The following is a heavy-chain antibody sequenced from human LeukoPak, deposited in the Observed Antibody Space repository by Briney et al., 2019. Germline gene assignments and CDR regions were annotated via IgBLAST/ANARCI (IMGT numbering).Heavy chain of an antibody. V-gene: IGHV3-15*01. J-gene: IGHJ4*02. D-gene: IGHD2-2*01. CDR1: GFTFSNAW. CDR3: RVLTAAISFDY. Sequence: GGSLRLSCAASGFTFSNAWMSWVRQAPGKGLEWVGRIKSKTDGGTTDYAAPVKGRFTISRDDSKNTLYLQMNSLKTEDTAVYYCRVLTAAISFDYWGQGTLVTVSS. CDR2: IKSKTDGGTT.